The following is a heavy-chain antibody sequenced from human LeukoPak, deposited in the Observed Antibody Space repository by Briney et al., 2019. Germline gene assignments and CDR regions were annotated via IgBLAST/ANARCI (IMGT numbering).Heavy chain of an antibody. D-gene: IGHD4-11*01. CDR2: ISSSGSTI. Sequence: GGSLRLSCAASGFTSSSYSMNWVRQAPGKGLEWVSYISSSGSTIYYADSVKGRFTISRDNAKNSLYLQMNSLRAEDTAVYYCARETTGFDYWGQGTLVTVSS. J-gene: IGHJ4*02. CDR3: ARETTGFDY. CDR1: GFTSSSYS. V-gene: IGHV3-48*04.